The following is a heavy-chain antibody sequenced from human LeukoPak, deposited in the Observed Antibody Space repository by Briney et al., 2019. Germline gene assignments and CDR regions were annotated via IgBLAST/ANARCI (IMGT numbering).Heavy chain of an antibody. Sequence: GGSLRLSCAASGFTFSSHAMHWVRQAPGKGLEWVAVISYDGSDMYFADSVKRRFIISRDNSKNTLYLQMDTLRAEDTALYYCAKGYGSGWYDNWFDSWGQGTLVTVSS. CDR3: AKGYGSGWYDNWFDS. CDR1: GFTFSSHA. D-gene: IGHD6-19*01. J-gene: IGHJ5*01. V-gene: IGHV3-30*04. CDR2: ISYDGSDM.